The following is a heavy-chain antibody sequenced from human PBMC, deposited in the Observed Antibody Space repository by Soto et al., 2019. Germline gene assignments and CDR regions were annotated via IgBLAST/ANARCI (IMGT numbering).Heavy chain of an antibody. CDR3: ARVGHSSGWHRPFDY. D-gene: IGHD6-19*01. Sequence: GGSLRLSCAASGFSFSNNGMHWVRQAPGKGLEWVAIISYDGSKKYYADSVKGRFTISRDNSKNTLYLQMNSLRVEDTAVYYCARVGHSSGWHRPFDYWGQGTLVTVSS. CDR1: GFSFSNNG. CDR2: ISYDGSKK. J-gene: IGHJ4*02. V-gene: IGHV3-30*03.